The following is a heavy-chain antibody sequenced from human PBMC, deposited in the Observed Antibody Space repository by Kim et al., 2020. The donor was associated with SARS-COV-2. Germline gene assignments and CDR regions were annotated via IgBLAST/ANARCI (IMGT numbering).Heavy chain of an antibody. CDR2: ISWNGGSI. D-gene: IGHD3-10*01. V-gene: IGHV3-9*01. CDR1: GFTFDGYA. J-gene: IGHJ4*02. CDR3: AKGMRGTGSGSTYFDY. Sequence: GGSLRLSCAASGFTFDGYAMHWVRQAPGKGLEWVSGISWNGGSIGYADSVKGRFTISRDNTKNTLYLQMNSLRAEDTALYYCAKGMRGTGSGSTYFDYWGQGAPFTVSS.